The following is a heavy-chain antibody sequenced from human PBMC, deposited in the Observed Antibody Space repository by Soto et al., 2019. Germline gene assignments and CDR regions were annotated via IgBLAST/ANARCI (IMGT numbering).Heavy chain of an antibody. CDR3: AKDKGSSSSHFDY. V-gene: IGHV3-23*01. CDR2: ISGSGGST. CDR1: GFTFSSYA. J-gene: IGHJ4*02. D-gene: IGHD6-6*01. Sequence: PRGSVTLSCAASGFTFSSYAMSWVRQAPGKGLEWVSAISGSGGSTYYADSVKGRLTISRDNSKNTLYLQMNSLRAEDTAVYYCAKDKGSSSSHFDYWGQGTLVNDSS.